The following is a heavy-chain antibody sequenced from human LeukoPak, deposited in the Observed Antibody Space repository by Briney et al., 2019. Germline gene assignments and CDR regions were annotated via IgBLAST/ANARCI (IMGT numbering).Heavy chain of an antibody. J-gene: IGHJ4*02. V-gene: IGHV3-23*01. CDR3: ATYRRGYHDSSESYYFDY. D-gene: IGHD3-22*01. CDR1: GFTFSNFW. CDR2: ISGSGDST. Sequence: QPGGSLRLSCAASGFTFSNFWMHWVRQAPGKGLEWVSGISGSGDSTYYADSVKGRFTISRDNSKNTLYLQMNGLRAEDTAVYYCATYRRGYHDSSESYYFDYWGQGTLVTVSS.